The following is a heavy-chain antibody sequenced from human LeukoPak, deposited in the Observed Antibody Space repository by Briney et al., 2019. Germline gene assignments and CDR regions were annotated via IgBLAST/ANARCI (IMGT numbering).Heavy chain of an antibody. V-gene: IGHV1-8*03. D-gene: IGHD3-22*01. CDR3: ARNYYDSSGYYSRYIDY. J-gene: IGHJ4*02. Sequence: ASVKVSCKASGYTFTSYDINWVRQAPGQGLEWMGWVNPKSGNTGYKQKFQARVTITRDTSISAAYMELRSLRSDDTAVYYCARNYYDSSGYYSRYIDYWGQGTLVTVSS. CDR2: VNPKSGNT. CDR1: GYTFTSYD.